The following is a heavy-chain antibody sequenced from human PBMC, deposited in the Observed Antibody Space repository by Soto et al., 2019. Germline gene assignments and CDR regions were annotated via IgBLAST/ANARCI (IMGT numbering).Heavy chain of an antibody. V-gene: IGHV1-69*13. CDR2: IIPIFGTT. D-gene: IGHD6-19*01. CDR3: AMIDYSRGSHY. CDR1: GGTFSSYP. J-gene: IGHJ4*02. Sequence: VQVSCKASGGTFSSYPLSWVRQAPGQGLEWMGGIIPIFGTTKYAQKFQGRVTIIADESTTTAYMELSSLRSEDTAVYYCAMIDYSRGSHYWGQGTLVTVSS.